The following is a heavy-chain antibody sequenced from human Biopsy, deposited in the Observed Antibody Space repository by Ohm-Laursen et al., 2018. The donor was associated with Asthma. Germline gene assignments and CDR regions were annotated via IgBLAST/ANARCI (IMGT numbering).Heavy chain of an antibody. CDR2: ISASGVCT. D-gene: IGHD3-22*01. J-gene: IGHJ5*02. CDR3: AKITTDRQKANNWFDP. V-gene: IGHV3-23*01. CDR1: GFAFNNSS. Sequence: GSLRLSCVASGFAFNNSSMTWVRQAPGKGLEWVSSISASGVCTFYADSVKGRFTVSRDSSRNTLYLQLSTLRVEDTAVYFCAKITTDRQKANNWFDPWAREPWSPSPQ.